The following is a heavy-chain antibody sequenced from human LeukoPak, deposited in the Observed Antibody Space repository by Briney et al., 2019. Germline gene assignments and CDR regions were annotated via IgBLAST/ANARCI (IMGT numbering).Heavy chain of an antibody. D-gene: IGHD1-7*01. V-gene: IGHV1-18*01. CDR3: TRARHGNCYWDH. J-gene: IGHJ4*02. CDR1: GYTFTSYG. CDR2: ISAYNGNT. Sequence: GASVKVSCKASGYTFTSYGISWARQAPGQGLEWMGWISAYNGNTNYAQKLQGRVTMTTDTSTSTAYMELRSLKASDTAMYYCTRARHGNCYWDHWGQGTLVTVSS.